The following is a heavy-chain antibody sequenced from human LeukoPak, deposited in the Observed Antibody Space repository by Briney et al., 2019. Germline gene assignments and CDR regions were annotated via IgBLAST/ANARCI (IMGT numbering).Heavy chain of an antibody. Sequence: GGSLRLSCAASGFTFSSYSMNWVRQAPGKGLEWVSSISSSSSYIYYADSVKGRFTISRDNAKNSLYLQMNSLRAEDTAVYYCAKETAVADLYYYYGMDVWGQGTTVTVSS. CDR2: ISSSSSYI. D-gene: IGHD6-19*01. CDR1: GFTFSSYS. V-gene: IGHV3-21*01. J-gene: IGHJ6*02. CDR3: AKETAVADLYYYYGMDV.